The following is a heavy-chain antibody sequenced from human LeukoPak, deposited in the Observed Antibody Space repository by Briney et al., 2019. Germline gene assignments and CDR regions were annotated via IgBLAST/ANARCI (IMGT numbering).Heavy chain of an antibody. CDR1: GFAFGDYA. CDR3: SRDISEWLAPIYLDY. CDR2: IRRKSDGATT. D-gene: IGHD6-19*01. J-gene: IGHJ4*02. V-gene: IGHV3-49*03. Sequence: GGSLRLSCTASGFAFGDYAMSWFRKAPGKGLEWIAFIRRKSDGATTEYAASVKGRFTISRDDSKSIAYLQMNSLKTEDTAVYYCSRDISEWLAPIYLDYWGQGTPVTVSS.